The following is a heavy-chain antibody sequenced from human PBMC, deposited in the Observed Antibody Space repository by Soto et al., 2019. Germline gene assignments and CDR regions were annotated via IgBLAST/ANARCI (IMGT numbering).Heavy chain of an antibody. V-gene: IGHV3-33*01. CDR3: ARDPDIRPGSGWRNSGSYSNY. CDR1: GFTFSSYG. CDR2: IWYDGSNK. D-gene: IGHD3-10*01. J-gene: IGHJ4*02. Sequence: GGSLRLSCAASGFTFSSYGMHWVRQAPGKGLEWVAVIWYDGSNKYYADSVKGRFTISRDNSKNTLYLQMNSLRAEDTAVYYCARDPDIRPGSGWRNSGSYSNYWGQGTLVTVSS.